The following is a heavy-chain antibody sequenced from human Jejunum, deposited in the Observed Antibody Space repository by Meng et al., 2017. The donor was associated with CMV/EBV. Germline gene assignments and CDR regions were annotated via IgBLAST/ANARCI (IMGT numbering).Heavy chain of an antibody. Sequence: WIRQPPGKGLEWIGSIYHGGSTYSNPSLKSRVTMSVETSKNQFSLKLRSVTAADTAVYYCARDPNWNDRYYFDYWGQGALVTVSS. CDR3: ARDPNWNDRYYFDY. CDR2: IYHGGST. D-gene: IGHD1-1*01. V-gene: IGHV4-38-2*02. J-gene: IGHJ4*02.